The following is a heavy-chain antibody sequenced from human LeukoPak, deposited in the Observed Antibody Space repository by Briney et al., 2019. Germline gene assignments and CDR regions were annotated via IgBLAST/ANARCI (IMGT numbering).Heavy chain of an antibody. CDR3: ARHIAVLGVPVSYYYYGMDV. CDR2: IYPGDSYT. V-gene: IGHV5-51*01. J-gene: IGHJ6*02. CDR1: GYSFTSYW. D-gene: IGHD3-10*01. Sequence: GESLKISCKGSGYSFTSYWIGWVRQMPGKGLEWMGIIYPGDSYTSYSPCFQGEFTISADMSISTAYLKWSSLKASATAFYYFARHIAVLGVPVSYYYYGMDVWGQGTTVTVSS.